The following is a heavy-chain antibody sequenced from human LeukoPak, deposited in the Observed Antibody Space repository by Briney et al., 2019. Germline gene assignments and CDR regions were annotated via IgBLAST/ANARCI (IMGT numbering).Heavy chain of an antibody. J-gene: IGHJ4*02. CDR1: GFTFSSYA. CDR3: AKTTTGYSSGRFPGWPVDY. D-gene: IGHD6-19*01. V-gene: IGHV3-23*01. CDR2: IFGSGGST. Sequence: GGSLRLSCAASGFTFSSYAMYWVRQAPGKGLEWVSGIFGSGGSTHYADSVKGRFTIPRDNSKNTVYLQMNSLRAEDTAVYYCAKTTTGYSSGRFPGWPVDYWGQGTLVTVSS.